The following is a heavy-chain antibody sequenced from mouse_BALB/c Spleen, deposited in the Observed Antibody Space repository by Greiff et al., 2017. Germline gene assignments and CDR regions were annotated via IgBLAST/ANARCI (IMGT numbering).Heavy chain of an antibody. CDR2: IDPANGNT. CDR3: ASGARYFDV. J-gene: IGHJ1*01. CDR1: GFNIKDTY. V-gene: IGHV14-3*02. Sequence: VQLQQSGAELVKPGASVKLSCTASGFNIKDTYMHWVKQRPEQGLEWIGRIDPANGNTKYDPKFQGKATITADTSSNTAYLQLSSLTSEDTAVYYCASGARYFDVWGAGTTVTVPS.